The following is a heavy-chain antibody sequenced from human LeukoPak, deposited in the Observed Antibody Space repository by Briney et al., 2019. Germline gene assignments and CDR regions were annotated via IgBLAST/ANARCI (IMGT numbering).Heavy chain of an antibody. D-gene: IGHD7-27*01. V-gene: IGHV3-53*01. J-gene: IGHJ3*02. CDR1: GFTFDDYT. CDR2: IYSGGST. CDR3: ARDLGTNDAFDI. Sequence: GGSLRLSCAASGFTFDDYTMHWVRQAPGKGLEWVSIIYSGGSTYYAHSVKGRFTISRDNSKNTVYLQMNSLRAEDTAVYYCARDLGTNDAFDIWGQGTMLTVSS.